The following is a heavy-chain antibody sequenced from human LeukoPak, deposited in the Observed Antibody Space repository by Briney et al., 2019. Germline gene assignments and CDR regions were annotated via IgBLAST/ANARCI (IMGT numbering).Heavy chain of an antibody. V-gene: IGHV3-30*18. CDR3: AKGADDRSGYYLFDY. D-gene: IGHD3-22*01. CDR2: ISYDGSSK. CDR1: GFTFIGYG. J-gene: IGHJ4*02. Sequence: PGGSLRLSCAASGFTFIGYGMHWVRQAPGKGLEWVAVISYDGSSKYYADSVKGRFTISRDNSDNTMYLQMNSLRVDDTGIYYCAKGADDRSGYYLFDYWGQGTLVTVSS.